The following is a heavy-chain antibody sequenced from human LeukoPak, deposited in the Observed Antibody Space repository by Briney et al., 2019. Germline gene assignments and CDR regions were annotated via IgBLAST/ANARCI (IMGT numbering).Heavy chain of an antibody. J-gene: IGHJ6*02. V-gene: IGHV1-69*13. CDR1: GGTFSSYA. CDR3: AREHCSGGSCYFESDYYYGMDV. D-gene: IGHD2-15*01. Sequence: SVKVSCKASGGTFSSYAISWVRQDPGQGLEWMGGIIPIFGTANYAQKFQGRVTITADESTSTAYMELSSLRSEDTAVYYCAREHCSGGSCYFESDYYYGMDVWGQGTTVTVSS. CDR2: IIPIFGTA.